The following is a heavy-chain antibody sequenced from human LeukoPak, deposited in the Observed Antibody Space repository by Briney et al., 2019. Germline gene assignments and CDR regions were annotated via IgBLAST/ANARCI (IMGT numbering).Heavy chain of an antibody. Sequence: PSETLSLTCTVSGGSISSSSYYWAWLRQPPGKGLEWIGSIYYSGSTYYIPSLKSRVSISVDTSKNQFSLKLTSVTAADTAVYYCAAGYYDSSGYYSPFDYWGQGTLVTVSS. CDR1: GGSISSSSYY. D-gene: IGHD3-22*01. J-gene: IGHJ4*02. V-gene: IGHV4-39*01. CDR2: IYYSGST. CDR3: AAGYYDSSGYYSPFDY.